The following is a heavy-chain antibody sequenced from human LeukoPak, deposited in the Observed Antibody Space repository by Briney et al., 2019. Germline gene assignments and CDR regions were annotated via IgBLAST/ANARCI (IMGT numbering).Heavy chain of an antibody. J-gene: IGHJ4*02. CDR3: ARDRLGVAVAGFDY. CDR1: GGSISSSSYY. D-gene: IGHD6-19*01. CDR2: IYYSGST. Sequence: SETLSLTCTVSGGSISSSSYYWGWIRQPPGKGLEWIGSIYYSGSTYYNPSLKSRVTISVDTSKNQFSLKLSSVTAADTAVYYCARDRLGVAVAGFDYWGQGTLVTVSS. V-gene: IGHV4-39*07.